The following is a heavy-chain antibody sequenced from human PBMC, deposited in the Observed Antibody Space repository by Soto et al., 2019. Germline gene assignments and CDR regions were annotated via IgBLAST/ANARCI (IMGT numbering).Heavy chain of an antibody. J-gene: IGHJ5*02. D-gene: IGHD6-19*01. CDR3: ARGRGRYSSGWSWFDP. Sequence: SETLSLTCGVSGGTIRSPDWWTWVRQPPGKGLEWIGEIFQSGSTNYTPSLESRVTISVDKSKNQFSLTFTSVTAADTAVYFCARGRGRYSSGWSWFDPWGQGILVTVSS. CDR1: GGTIRSPDW. V-gene: IGHV4-4*02. CDR2: IFQSGST.